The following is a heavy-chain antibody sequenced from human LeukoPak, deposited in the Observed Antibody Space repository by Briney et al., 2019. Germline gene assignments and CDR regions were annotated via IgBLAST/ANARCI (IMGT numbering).Heavy chain of an antibody. J-gene: IGHJ6*04. CDR2: IRYDGSNR. D-gene: IGHD3-16*01. CDR1: GFTFSRYG. V-gene: IGHV3-30*02. CDR3: AKGALIKMDV. Sequence: GGSLRLSCGTSGFTFSRYGMHWVRQAPGKGLEWVAFIRYDGSNRYYADSVKGRFTISRDNSKNTLYLQMNSLRADDTAVYYCAKGALIKMDVWGKGTTVTISS.